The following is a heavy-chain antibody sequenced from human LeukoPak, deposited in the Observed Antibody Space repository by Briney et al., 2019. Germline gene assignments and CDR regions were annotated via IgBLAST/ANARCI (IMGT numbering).Heavy chain of an antibody. CDR3: ARVPYDSSGYYFLHWYFDL. Sequence: SETLSLTCTVSGGSISSYYWSWIRQPPGKGLEWIGYIYYSGSTYYNPSLNRRVTISVDTSKNQFSLKLNSVTAADTAVYYCARVPYDSSGYYFLHWYFDLWGRGTLVTVSS. D-gene: IGHD3-22*01. CDR1: GGSISSYY. V-gene: IGHV4-59*01. J-gene: IGHJ2*01. CDR2: IYYSGST.